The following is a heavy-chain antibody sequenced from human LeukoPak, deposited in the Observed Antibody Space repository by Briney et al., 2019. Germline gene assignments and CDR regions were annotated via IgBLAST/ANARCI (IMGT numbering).Heavy chain of an antibody. Sequence: PGGPLRLSCAASGFTFSSYAMSWVRQAPGKGLEWVSAISGSGGSTYYADSVKGRFTISRDNSKNTLYLQMNSLRAEDTAVYYCAKDKVRLITFGGVIVDYWGQGTLVTVSS. CDR3: AKDKVRLITFGGVIVDY. V-gene: IGHV3-23*01. J-gene: IGHJ4*02. CDR2: ISGSGGST. D-gene: IGHD3-16*02. CDR1: GFTFSSYA.